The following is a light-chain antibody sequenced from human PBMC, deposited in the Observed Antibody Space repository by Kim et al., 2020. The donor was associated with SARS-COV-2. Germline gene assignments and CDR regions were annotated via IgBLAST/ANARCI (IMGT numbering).Light chain of an antibody. CDR2: DAS. V-gene: IGKV3-11*01. J-gene: IGKJ4*01. CDR1: QSVSSY. Sequence: EIVLTQSPANLSLSPGERATLSCRASQSVSSYLAWYQQKPGQAPRLLIYDASNRATGIPARFSGSGSGTDFTLTISSLEPEDFAVYYCQQRSNWPLTFGGGTKVDIK. CDR3: QQRSNWPLT.